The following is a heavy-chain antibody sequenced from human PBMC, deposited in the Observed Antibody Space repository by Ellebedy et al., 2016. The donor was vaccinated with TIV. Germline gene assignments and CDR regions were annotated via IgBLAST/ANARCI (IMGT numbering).Heavy chain of an antibody. CDR2: MNGDGNER. CDR3: TKDGSGTMNF. CDR1: GFTFSTPW. Sequence: PGGSLRLSCPVPGFTFSTPWMSWFRQAPGQGLEWVANMNGDGNERYYVDSVEGRFTIARDNTRNSLYLQMNSMRADDTAVYYCTKDGSGTMNFWGQGNLVTVSS. V-gene: IGHV3-7*01. J-gene: IGHJ4*02. D-gene: IGHD1-1*01.